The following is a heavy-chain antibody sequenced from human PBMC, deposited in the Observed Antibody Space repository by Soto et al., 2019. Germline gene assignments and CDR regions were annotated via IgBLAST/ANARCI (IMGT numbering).Heavy chain of an antibody. J-gene: IGHJ6*02. V-gene: IGHV1-69*13. D-gene: IGHD6-6*01. CDR3: ARGYSSSLTNYYYYGMDV. CDR1: GGTFSSYA. Sequence: VASVKVSCKASGGTFSSYAISWVRQAPGQGLEWMGGIIPIFGTANYAQKFQGRVTITADESTSTAYMELSSLRSEDTAVYYCARGYSSSLTNYYYYGMDVWGQGTTVTVSS. CDR2: IIPIFGTA.